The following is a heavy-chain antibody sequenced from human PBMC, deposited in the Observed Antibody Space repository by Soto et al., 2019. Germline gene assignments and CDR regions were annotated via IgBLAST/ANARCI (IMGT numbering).Heavy chain of an antibody. Sequence: QVQLQESGPGLVKPSETLSLTCTVSGGSISSYYWSWIRQPAGKGLEWIGRIYTSGSTNYNPSLKSRVTMSVDTSKNQFSLKLSSVTAADTAVYYCARGMGTYDYVWGSYRYGAFDIWGQGTMVTVSS. CDR1: GGSISSYY. V-gene: IGHV4-4*07. D-gene: IGHD3-16*02. CDR3: ARGMGTYDYVWGSYRYGAFDI. CDR2: IYTSGST. J-gene: IGHJ3*02.